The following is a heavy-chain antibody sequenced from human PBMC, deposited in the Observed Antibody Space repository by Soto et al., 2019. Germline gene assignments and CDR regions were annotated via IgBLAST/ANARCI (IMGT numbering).Heavy chain of an antibody. D-gene: IGHD7-27*01. V-gene: IGHV4-30-4*01. Sequence: SETLSLTCTVSGGSITSDYSCWNWIRQPPGEGLEWIGHIFDSGTTYTNPSLRSQVAISLDTSKNHFSLTLSSVTAADTAVYYCARGPSGDKVHYWGQGALVTVSS. CDR3: ARGPSGDKVHY. CDR2: IFDSGTT. J-gene: IGHJ4*02. CDR1: GGSITSDYSC.